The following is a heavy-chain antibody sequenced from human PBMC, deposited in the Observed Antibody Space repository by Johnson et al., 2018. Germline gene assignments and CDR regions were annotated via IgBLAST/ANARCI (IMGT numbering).Heavy chain of an antibody. CDR2: INWNSGHT. CDR1: GFTFDNYG. D-gene: IGHD2-2*01. CDR3: AKCTSSTSWPNDAFDI. Sequence: VQLVQSGGDLVQPGRSLRLSCAASGFTFDNYGMHWVRQGPGKGLEWVSGINWNSGHTGYADSVKGRFTISRDNAKNSLYLQMNSLRPEDTALYYCAKCTSSTSWPNDAFDIWGKGTMVTVSS. J-gene: IGHJ3*02. V-gene: IGHV3-9*01.